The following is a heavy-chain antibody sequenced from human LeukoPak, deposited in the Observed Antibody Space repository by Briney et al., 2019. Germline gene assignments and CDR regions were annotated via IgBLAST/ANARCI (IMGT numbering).Heavy chain of an antibody. CDR3: ARGASYSSSWLDY. D-gene: IGHD6-13*01. CDR2: ISSSSSYI. J-gene: IGHJ4*02. Sequence: GGSLRLSCAASGFTFSSYSMNWVRQAPGKGLEWVSSISSSSSYIYYADSVKGRFTISRDNAKNSLYLQMNSLRAEDTAVYYCARGASYSSSWLDYWGQGTLVTVSS. CDR1: GFTFSSYS. V-gene: IGHV3-21*01.